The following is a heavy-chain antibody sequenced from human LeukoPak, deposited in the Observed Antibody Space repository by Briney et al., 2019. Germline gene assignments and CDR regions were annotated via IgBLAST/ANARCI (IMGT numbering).Heavy chain of an antibody. CDR3: VEAVAGTYFDY. J-gene: IGHJ4*02. Sequence: RASVKVSCKASGYTFTGYHMHWVRQAPGQGLEWMGWINPNSGGTNYAQKFQGRVTMTRDTSISTAYMELSRLRSDDTAVYYCVEAVAGTYFDYWGQGTLVTVSS. V-gene: IGHV1-2*02. CDR1: GYTFTGYH. D-gene: IGHD6-19*01. CDR2: INPNSGGT.